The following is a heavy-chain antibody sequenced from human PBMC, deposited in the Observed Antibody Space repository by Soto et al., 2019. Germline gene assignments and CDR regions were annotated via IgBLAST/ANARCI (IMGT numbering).Heavy chain of an antibody. CDR2: ISGGGGST. V-gene: IGHV3-23*01. Sequence: GGSLRLSCAASGFTFSSYAMSWVRQAPGKGLEWVSAISGGGGSTYYAGSVKGRFTISRDNSKDTLYLQMNSLRAEDTAVYYCAKDSLGRAVGYSFDYWGQGTLVTVSS. CDR1: GFTFSSYA. D-gene: IGHD6-19*01. CDR3: AKDSLGRAVGYSFDY. J-gene: IGHJ4*02.